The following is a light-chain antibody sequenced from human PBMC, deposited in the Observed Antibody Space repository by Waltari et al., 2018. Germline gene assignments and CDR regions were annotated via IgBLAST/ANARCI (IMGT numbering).Light chain of an antibody. CDR3: IQGRFQPGT. Sequence: DVVMTQSPLSLPVSLGQPAAISCRASESLRYSDGNTYLGWFQQRPGQSPRRLIYKVSNRETGVPDRFSGSGSDTEFTLKISRVEAEDVAIDYCIQGRFQPGTFALGTRVEIK. CDR1: ESLRYSDGNTY. J-gene: IGKJ1*01. V-gene: IGKV2-30*01. CDR2: KVS.